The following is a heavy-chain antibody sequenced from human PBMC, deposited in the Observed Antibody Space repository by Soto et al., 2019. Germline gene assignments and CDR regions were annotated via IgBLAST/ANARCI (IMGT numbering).Heavy chain of an antibody. J-gene: IGHJ4*02. CDR1: GFMFDSYA. CDR3: TKSADSDGWGVDF. Sequence: EVQLVESGGGLVQPGGSLRLSCVASGFMFDSYAMNWVRQAPGKGLEWVSYISPGGDRIYYAESLKGRITISRDNARNSLSLQMKILSDEDTAVYYCTKSADSDGWGVDFWGQGTLVTVSS. V-gene: IGHV3-48*02. CDR2: ISPGGDRI. D-gene: IGHD6-19*01.